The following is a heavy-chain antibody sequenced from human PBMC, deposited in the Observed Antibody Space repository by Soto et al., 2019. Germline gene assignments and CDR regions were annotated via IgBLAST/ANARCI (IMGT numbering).Heavy chain of an antibody. CDR3: ARTPHSLLWFGEPLSY. Sequence: GGSLRLSCAASRFTFSIYAMHWVRQAPGKGLEWVAVISYDGSNKYYADSVKGRFTISRDNSKNTLYLQMNSLRAEDTAVYYCARTPHSLLWFGEPLSYWGQGTLVTVSS. CDR2: ISYDGSNK. CDR1: RFTFSIYA. D-gene: IGHD3-10*01. J-gene: IGHJ4*02. V-gene: IGHV3-30-3*01.